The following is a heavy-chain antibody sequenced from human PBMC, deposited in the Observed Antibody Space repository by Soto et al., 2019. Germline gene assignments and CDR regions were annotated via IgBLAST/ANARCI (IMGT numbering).Heavy chain of an antibody. D-gene: IGHD2-15*01. Sequence: SETLSLTCAVYGGSFSGYYWSWIRQPPGKGLEWIGEIYYSGSTYYNPSLKSRVTISVDTSKNQFSLKLSSVTAADTAVYYCARHCSGGSCYDPWGKGTTVTVSS. V-gene: IGHV4-34*01. CDR1: GGSFSGYY. CDR2: IYYSGST. J-gene: IGHJ6*04. CDR3: ARHCSGGSCYDP.